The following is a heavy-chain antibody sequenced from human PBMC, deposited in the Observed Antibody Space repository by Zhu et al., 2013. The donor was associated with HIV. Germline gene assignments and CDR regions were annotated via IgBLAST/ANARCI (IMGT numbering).Heavy chain of an antibody. Sequence: QVQLVQSGAEVKKPGSSVKVSCKASGGTFSSYAISWVRQAPGQGLEWMGGIIPIFGTANYAQKFQGRVTITADESTSTAYMELSSLRSEDTAVYYCAHQRGYYDSSGYPYWYFDLWGRWHPRSLSPQ. J-gene: IGHJ2*01. CDR3: AHQRGYYDSSGYPYWYFDL. CDR1: GGTFSSYA. V-gene: IGHV1-69*01. CDR2: IIPIFGTA. D-gene: IGHD3-22*01.